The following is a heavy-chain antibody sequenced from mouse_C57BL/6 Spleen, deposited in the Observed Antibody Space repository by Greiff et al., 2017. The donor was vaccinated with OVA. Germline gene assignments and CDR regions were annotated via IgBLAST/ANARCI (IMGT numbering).Heavy chain of an antibody. CDR3: ARQGLGQRDWYFDV. V-gene: IGHV5-6*01. J-gene: IGHJ1*03. CDR2: ISSGGSYT. Sequence: EVKLVESGGDLVKPGGSLKLSCAASGFTFSSYGMSWVRQTPDKRLEWVATISSGGSYTYYPDSVKGRFTISRDNAKNTLYLQMSSLKSEDTAMYYCARQGLGQRDWYFDVWGTGTTVTVSS. D-gene: IGHD3-3*01. CDR1: GFTFSSYG.